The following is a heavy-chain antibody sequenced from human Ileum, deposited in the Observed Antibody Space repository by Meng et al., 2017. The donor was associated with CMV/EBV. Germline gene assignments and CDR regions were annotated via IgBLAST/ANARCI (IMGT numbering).Heavy chain of an antibody. V-gene: IGHV3-23*03. CDR2: IYSGGSST. J-gene: IGHJ5*02. D-gene: IGHD3-16*01. CDR1: GFPFSRYA. Sequence: LSCAASGFPFSRYAMSWVRQAPGKGLEWVSVIYSGGSSTYYADSVKGRFTISRDNSKNTLYLQMNSLRAEDTAVYYCAKVDVYWFDPWGQGTLVTVSS. CDR3: AKVDVYWFDP.